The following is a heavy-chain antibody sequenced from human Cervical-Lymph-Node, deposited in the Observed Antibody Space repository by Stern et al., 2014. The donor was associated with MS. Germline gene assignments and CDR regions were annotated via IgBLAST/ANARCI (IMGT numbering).Heavy chain of an antibody. Sequence: VQLVQSGGGLVQPGGSLRLSCAVSGVTVNSDYMSWVRQAPGKGLEWVALLYGGHHPHDAASVVGRFTISRDNAKNTVYLQMNRVTAGDTAVYFCARGTTDSPEHDDADYEEYYYYGLDVWGPGTTVTVSS. J-gene: IGHJ6*02. CDR1: GVTVNSDY. D-gene: IGHD4-17*01. V-gene: IGHV3-66*02. CDR3: ARGTTDSPEHDDADYEEYYYYGLDV. CDR2: LYGGHHP.